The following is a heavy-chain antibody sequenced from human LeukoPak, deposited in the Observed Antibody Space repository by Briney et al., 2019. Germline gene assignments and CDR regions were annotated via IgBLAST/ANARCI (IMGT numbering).Heavy chain of an antibody. CDR1: GGSISSGPYY. Sequence: SETLSLTYTVSGGSISSGPYYWNWIRQPAGKGLEWSGRIYTSGSTNYNPSLKSRVTISVDTSKNQFSLKLSSVTAADTAVYYCARVYADKYYYGSGSPNGMDVWGQGTTVTVSS. D-gene: IGHD3-10*01. V-gene: IGHV4-61*02. J-gene: IGHJ6*02. CDR3: ARVYADKYYYGSGSPNGMDV. CDR2: IYTSGST.